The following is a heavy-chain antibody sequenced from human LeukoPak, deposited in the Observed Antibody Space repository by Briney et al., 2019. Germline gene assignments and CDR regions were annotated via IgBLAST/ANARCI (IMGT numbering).Heavy chain of an antibody. CDR2: INPDSGDT. J-gene: IGHJ5*02. CDR1: GYTFTVYY. V-gene: IGHV1-2*06. CDR3: ARGYCSGGTCYLVENWFDP. D-gene: IGHD2-15*01. Sequence: PSVKVSCKASGYTFTVYYMYWVRQAPGQGLEWMGRINPDSGDTDYAQNFQGRVTMTRDTSISTAYMELTNLRSDDTAVYYCARGYCSGGTCYLVENWFDPWGQGTLVTVSS.